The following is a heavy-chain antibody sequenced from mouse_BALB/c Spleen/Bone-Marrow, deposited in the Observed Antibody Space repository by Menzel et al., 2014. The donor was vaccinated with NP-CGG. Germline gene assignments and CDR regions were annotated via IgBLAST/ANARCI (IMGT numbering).Heavy chain of an antibody. Sequence: EVQLQESGGGLVQPGGSLKLSCTASGFDFSRYWMSWVRQAPGKGLQWIGEINPESSTVNYTPSLKDKFIISRDNAKNALYLQVSKARSEDTALYYCTRLTYYGLSDYWGQGTTLTVSS. CDR1: GFDFSRYW. V-gene: IGHV4-1*02. CDR3: TRLTYYGLSDY. J-gene: IGHJ2*01. CDR2: INPESSTV. D-gene: IGHD1-2*01.